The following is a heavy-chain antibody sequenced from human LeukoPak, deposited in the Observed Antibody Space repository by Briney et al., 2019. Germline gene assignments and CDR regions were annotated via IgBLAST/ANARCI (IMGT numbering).Heavy chain of an antibody. CDR1: GVIFSSYA. J-gene: IGHJ4*02. CDR2: ISYDGSNK. D-gene: IGHD2-2*01. V-gene: IGHV3-30*01. CDR3: AREWGVVPAAFFDY. Sequence: PGRSLRLSCAASGVIFSSYAMHWVRQAPGKGLEWVAVISYDGSNKYYADSVKGRFTISRDNSKNTLYLQMNSLRAEDTAVYYCAREWGVVPAAFFDYWGQGTLVTVSS.